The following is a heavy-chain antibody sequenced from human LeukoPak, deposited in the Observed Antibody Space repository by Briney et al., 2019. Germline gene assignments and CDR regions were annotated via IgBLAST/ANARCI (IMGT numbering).Heavy chain of an antibody. CDR3: ATSRDFYDTSGYYPYYFDC. V-gene: IGHV3-30*03. CDR1: GFTFSSYG. Sequence: GGSLRLSCAASGFTFSSYGMHWVRQAPDKGLEWVAVIPNDRRNNYYAESVKGRFTISRDNSKNTLYLQMNSLRTEDTAVYYRATSRDFYDTSGYYPYYFDCWGQGTLVTVSS. D-gene: IGHD3-22*01. CDR2: IPNDRRNN. J-gene: IGHJ4*02.